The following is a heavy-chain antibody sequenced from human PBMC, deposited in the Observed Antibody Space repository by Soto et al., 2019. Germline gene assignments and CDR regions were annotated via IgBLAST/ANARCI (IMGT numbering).Heavy chain of an antibody. V-gene: IGHV1-2*02. CDR2: INPNSGGT. Sequence: ASVKVSCKASGYTFTGYYMHWVQQAPGQGLEWMGWINPNSGGTNYAQKFQGRVTMTRDTSISTAYMELSRLRSDDTAVYYCARGSYYDSSGYSRDYYGMDVWGQGTTVTVSS. CDR1: GYTFTGYY. J-gene: IGHJ6*02. D-gene: IGHD3-22*01. CDR3: ARGSYYDSSGYSRDYYGMDV.